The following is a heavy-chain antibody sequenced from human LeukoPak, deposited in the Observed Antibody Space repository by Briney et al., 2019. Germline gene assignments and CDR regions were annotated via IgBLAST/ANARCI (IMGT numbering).Heavy chain of an antibody. J-gene: IGHJ4*02. CDR1: GYTFTGYY. Sequence: ASVKVSCKASGYTFTGYYMHWVRQAPGQGLEWMGWINPNSGGTNYAQKFQGRVTMTRDTSIGTAYMELSRLRSDDTAVYYCARAGYAWGSYRSTNFDYWGQGTLVTVSS. D-gene: IGHD3-16*02. CDR2: INPNSGGT. V-gene: IGHV1-2*02. CDR3: ARAGYAWGSYRSTNFDY.